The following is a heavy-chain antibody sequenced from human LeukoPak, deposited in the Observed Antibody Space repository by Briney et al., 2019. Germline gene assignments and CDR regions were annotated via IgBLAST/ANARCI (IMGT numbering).Heavy chain of an antibody. V-gene: IGHV4-34*01. D-gene: IGHD3-10*01. CDR1: GGSFSGYY. CDR3: VGWGLSETYVIFDY. J-gene: IGHJ4*02. Sequence: SETLSLTCAIYGGSFSGYYWTWIRQPPGKGLEWIGEINHTGSTNYNPSLKSRVTISVDTSKNQFSLRLSSVTAADTAVYYCVGWGLSETYVIFDYWGQGTLVTVSS. CDR2: INHTGST.